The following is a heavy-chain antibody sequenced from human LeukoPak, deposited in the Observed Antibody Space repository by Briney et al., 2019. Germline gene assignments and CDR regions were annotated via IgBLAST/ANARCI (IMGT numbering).Heavy chain of an antibody. CDR3: ASGLSASGIRGTHFES. D-gene: IGHD1-14*01. J-gene: IGHJ4*02. V-gene: IGHV4-31*03. CDR2: IYYSGST. Sequence: SETLSLTCTVSGGSISGGGYYWTWIRQHPGTGLEWIGYIYYSGSTDYNPSLESRLSMSVDMSNNQFSLSLSSVTAADTAVYFCASGLSASGIRGTHFESWGQGTLVTVSS. CDR1: GGSISGGGYY.